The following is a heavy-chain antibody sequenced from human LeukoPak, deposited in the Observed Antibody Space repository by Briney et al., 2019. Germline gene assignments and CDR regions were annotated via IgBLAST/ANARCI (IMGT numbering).Heavy chain of an antibody. D-gene: IGHD6-6*01. V-gene: IGHV5-10-1*01. CDR1: GYNFTNYW. J-gene: IGHJ4*02. CDR3: ARAYSRSRFDY. Sequence: GESLRISCKGSGYNFTNYWISWVRQMPGKGLEWMGTIDPSDSYNNYSPSFQGHVTISADKTISTAYLQWSSLKASDTAMYYCARAYSRSRFDYWGQGTLVTVSS. CDR2: IDPSDSYN.